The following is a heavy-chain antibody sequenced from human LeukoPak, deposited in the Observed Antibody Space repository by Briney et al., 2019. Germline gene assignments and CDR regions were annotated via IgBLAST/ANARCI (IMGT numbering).Heavy chain of an antibody. CDR1: GGSISSYY. J-gene: IGHJ6*03. V-gene: IGHV4-4*07. CDR3: AREIGSFWSVYMDV. Sequence: SGTLSLTCTVSGGSISSYYWSWIRQPAGKGLEWIGRIYTSGSTNHNPSLKSRVTMSVDTSKNQFSLKLSSVTAADTAVYYCAREIGSFWSVYMDVWGKGTTVTVSS. D-gene: IGHD3-3*01. CDR2: IYTSGST.